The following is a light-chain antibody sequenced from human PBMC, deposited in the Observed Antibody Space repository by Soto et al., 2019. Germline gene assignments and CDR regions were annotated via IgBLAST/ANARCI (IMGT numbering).Light chain of an antibody. Sequence: DIEMTQSPSTLSASVGDRVTITFRASQTIRRWLAWSQQRPGKAPKDLIYDASTLESGFPARFSGSGSETQFSLTISSLQPEDSATYYCQHYNSSSWRFCQGTKVEIK. CDR3: QHYNSSSWR. V-gene: IGKV1-5*01. J-gene: IGKJ1*01. CDR1: QTIRRW. CDR2: DAS.